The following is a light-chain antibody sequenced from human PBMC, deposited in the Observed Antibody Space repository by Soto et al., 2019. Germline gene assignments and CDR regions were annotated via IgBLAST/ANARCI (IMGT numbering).Light chain of an antibody. Sequence: QSVLTQPPSVSEAPRQRVTISCSGSSSNIGNNAVNWYQQLPGKAPKLLIYYDDLLPSGVSDRFSGSKSGTSASLAISGLQSEDEADYYCAPWDDSLNGRVFGGGTKLTVL. CDR2: YDD. CDR3: APWDDSLNGRV. J-gene: IGLJ3*02. V-gene: IGLV1-36*01. CDR1: SSNIGNNA.